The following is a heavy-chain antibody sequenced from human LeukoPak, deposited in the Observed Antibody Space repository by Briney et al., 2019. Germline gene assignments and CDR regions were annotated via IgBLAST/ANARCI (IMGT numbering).Heavy chain of an antibody. CDR2: IKRDGSEK. CDR3: ARAYSSSWYLFVFDY. J-gene: IGHJ4*02. Sequence: PGGSLRLSCAASGFTFSSYWMSWVRQAPGKGLEWVANIKRDGSEKYYVDSVKGRFTISRDNAKNSLYLQMNSLRAEDTAVYYCARAYSSSWYLFVFDYWGQGTLVTLSS. CDR1: GFTFSSYW. V-gene: IGHV3-7*01. D-gene: IGHD6-13*01.